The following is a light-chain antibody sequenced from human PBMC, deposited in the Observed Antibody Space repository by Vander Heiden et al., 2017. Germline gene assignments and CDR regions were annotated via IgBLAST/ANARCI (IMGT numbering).Light chain of an antibody. Sequence: DIQMTQFPSTLSAYVGDRVTITGRASQRISSWLAWYQQKPGKDPKLLIHKASSLESGVPSRFSGSGSGTEFTLTINSLQPDDFATYYCLQYDSYSPWTFGQGTKVEIK. V-gene: IGKV1-5*03. CDR2: KAS. J-gene: IGKJ1*01. CDR3: LQYDSYSPWT. CDR1: QRISSW.